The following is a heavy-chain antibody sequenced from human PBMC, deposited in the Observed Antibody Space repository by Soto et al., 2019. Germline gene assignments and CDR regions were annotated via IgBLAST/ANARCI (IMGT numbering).Heavy chain of an antibody. CDR1: GGSFSGYY. D-gene: IGHD1-26*01. CDR3: GGDPTQYGGTYAAYFDY. CDR2: VFYSGST. J-gene: IGHJ4*02. V-gene: IGHV4-59*01. Sequence: PSETLSLTCAVYGGSFSGYYWSWIRQAPGKAPEWIGDVFYSGSTKYNPSLESRVTISIDMSKNQFSLTLRSVTAADTAVYYCGGDPTQYGGTYAAYFDYGGRGPRFTFSS.